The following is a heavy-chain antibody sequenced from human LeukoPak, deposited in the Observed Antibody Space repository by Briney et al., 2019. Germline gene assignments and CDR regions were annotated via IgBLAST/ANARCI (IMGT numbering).Heavy chain of an antibody. D-gene: IGHD2-8*01. CDR1: GYTFSGSY. CDR3: ARSAEHCNNGVCFTDYYMDV. V-gene: IGHV1-2*06. J-gene: IGHJ6*03. Sequence: ASVKVSCRASGYTFSGSYIHWVRQAPGQGLEWLGRINPNSGDTNYAQNLHGRVTMTRDTSITTAYMELNRLTSDDTAVYFCARSAEHCNNGVCFTDYYMDVWGKGTTVTVSS. CDR2: INPNSGDT.